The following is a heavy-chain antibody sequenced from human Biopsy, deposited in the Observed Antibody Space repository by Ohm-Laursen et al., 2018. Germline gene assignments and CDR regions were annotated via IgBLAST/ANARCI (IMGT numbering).Heavy chain of an antibody. CDR3: ARGSNDFGGLYFPR. Sequence: SETLSLTCTVSGGSFTGHYWSWIRQPPGKGLEWIGHISYTGYTSYNASLKSRVTISVGTSRNHFSLRLSSLTAAGTAVYYCARGSNDFGGLYFPRWGQGTLLTVSS. J-gene: IGHJ4*02. CDR1: GGSFTGHY. CDR2: ISYTGYT. V-gene: IGHV4-59*11. D-gene: IGHD4-23*01.